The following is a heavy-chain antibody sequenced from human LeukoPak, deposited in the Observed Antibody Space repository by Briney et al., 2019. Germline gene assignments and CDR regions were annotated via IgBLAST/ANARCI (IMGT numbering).Heavy chain of an antibody. CDR1: GFTFSSYG. V-gene: IGHV3-30*18. CDR3: AKDDCSSTSCYIYFQH. CDR2: ISYDGSNK. J-gene: IGHJ1*01. Sequence: GGSLRLSCAASGFTFSSYGMHWVRQAPGKGLEWVAVISYDGSNKYYADSVKGRFTISRDNSKNTLYLQMNSLRAEDTAVYYCAKDDCSSTSCYIYFQHWGQGTLATVSS. D-gene: IGHD2-2*02.